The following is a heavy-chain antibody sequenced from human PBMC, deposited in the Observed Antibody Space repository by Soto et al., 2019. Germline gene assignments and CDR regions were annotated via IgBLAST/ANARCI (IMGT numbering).Heavy chain of an antibody. CDR3: ARHPERIAQIGWFDP. J-gene: IGHJ5*02. V-gene: IGHV3-48*01. CDR1: GFTFSSYS. D-gene: IGHD6-13*01. CDR2: ISSSSSTI. Sequence: EVQLVESGGGLVQPGGSLRLSCAASGFTFSSYSMNWVRQAPGKGLEWVAYISSSSSTIYYADSVKVRFNISRDNAKNSLYLQMNSLRAEDTAVYYCARHPERIAQIGWFDPWGQGTLVTVSS.